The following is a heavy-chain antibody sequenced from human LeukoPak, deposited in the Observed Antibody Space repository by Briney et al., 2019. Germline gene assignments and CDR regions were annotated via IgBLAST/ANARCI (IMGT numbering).Heavy chain of an antibody. CDR1: GFTFSSYG. V-gene: IGHV3-23*01. CDR3: ARATTDTAMVPDYYYYMDV. J-gene: IGHJ6*03. CDR2: ISGSGGST. D-gene: IGHD5-18*01. Sequence: GGSLRLSCAASGFTFSSYGMSWVRQAPGKGLEWVSAISGSGGSTYYADSVKGRFTISRDNSRNTLYLQMNSLRAEDTAVYYCARATTDTAMVPDYYYYMDVWGKGTTVTVSS.